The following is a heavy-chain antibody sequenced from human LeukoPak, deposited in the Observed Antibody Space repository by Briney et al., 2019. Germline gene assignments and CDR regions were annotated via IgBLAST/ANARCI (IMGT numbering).Heavy chain of an antibody. J-gene: IGHJ6*03. Sequence: HSGGSLRLSCAASGFTFSSYAMSWVRQAPGKGLEWVSAISGSGGSTYYADSVKGRFTISRDNSKNTLYLQMNSLRAEDTAVYYCAYERASYYDFWSGYPPMDVWGKGTTVTVSS. CDR1: GFTFSSYA. V-gene: IGHV3-23*01. D-gene: IGHD3-3*01. CDR3: AYERASYYDFWSGYPPMDV. CDR2: ISGSGGST.